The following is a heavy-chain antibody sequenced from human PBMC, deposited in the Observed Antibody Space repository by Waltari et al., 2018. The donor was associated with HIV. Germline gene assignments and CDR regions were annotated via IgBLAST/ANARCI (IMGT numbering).Heavy chain of an antibody. Sequence: EVQLVQSGAEVKTPGASLKISCKGSGYSFTSYWIGWVRQMPGKGLEWMGIIYPGDSDTRYSPSFQGQVTISADKSISTAYLQWSSLKASDTAMYYCARGLGKTGTTKGNWFDPWGQGTLVTVSS. CDR3: ARGLGKTGTTKGNWFDP. J-gene: IGHJ5*02. CDR2: IYPGDSDT. CDR1: GYSFTSYW. D-gene: IGHD1-1*01. V-gene: IGHV5-51*01.